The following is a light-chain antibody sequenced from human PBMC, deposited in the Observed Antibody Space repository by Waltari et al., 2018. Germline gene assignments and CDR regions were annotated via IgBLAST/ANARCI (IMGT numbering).Light chain of an antibody. J-gene: IGLJ3*02. Sequence: NFMLTQPHSVSGSPGKTVTISCPRSSGNIASNYVPWYQQRPGRAPTTVIFEDDQRPSGVPDRFSGSIDSSSNSASLSISGLKTEDEADYYCQSYDSNIQGVFGGGTKLTVL. CDR2: EDD. V-gene: IGLV6-57*04. CDR1: SGNIASNY. CDR3: QSYDSNIQGV.